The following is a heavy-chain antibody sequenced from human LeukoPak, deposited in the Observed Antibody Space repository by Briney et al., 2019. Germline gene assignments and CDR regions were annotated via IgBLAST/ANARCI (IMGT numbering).Heavy chain of an antibody. CDR3: ASFRVDSGYDPRFDY. CDR1: GGSISSNSYY. Sequence: SETLSLTCTVSGGSISSNSYYWGWIRQPPEKGLEWIGSIYYSGSTYYNPSLKSRVTISVDTSKNQFSLKLSSVTAADTAVYYCASFRVDSGYDPRFDYWGHGTLVTVSS. V-gene: IGHV4-39*01. CDR2: IYYSGST. J-gene: IGHJ4*01. D-gene: IGHD5-12*01.